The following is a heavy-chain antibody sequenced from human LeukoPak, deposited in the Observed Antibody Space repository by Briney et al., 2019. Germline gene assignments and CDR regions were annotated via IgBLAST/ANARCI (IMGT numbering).Heavy chain of an antibody. CDR1: SGSISNYY. Sequence: SETLSLTCNVSSGSISNYYWSWIRQPPGKGLEWIGYIYNSGSTNYDPSLKSRVTISGDTSKNQFSLKLTSVTAADTAVYYCARRLYCKNDKCHPKIEADAFDSWGQGTMVTVSS. V-gene: IGHV4-59*08. CDR2: IYNSGST. CDR3: ARRLYCKNDKCHPKIEADAFDS. J-gene: IGHJ3*01. D-gene: IGHD2/OR15-2a*01.